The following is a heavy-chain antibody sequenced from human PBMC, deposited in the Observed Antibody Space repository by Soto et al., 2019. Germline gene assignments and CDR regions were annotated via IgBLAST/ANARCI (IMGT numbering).Heavy chain of an antibody. V-gene: IGHV4-34*01. D-gene: IGHD2-15*01. Sequence: KPSETLSLTCAVYGGSFSGYYWSWIRQPPGKGLEWIGEINHSGSTNYNPSLKSRVTISVDTPKNQFSLKLSSVTAADTAVYYCARLVVVVAATESRYYYYGMDVWGQGTTVTVSS. CDR2: INHSGST. J-gene: IGHJ6*02. CDR3: ARLVVVVAATESRYYYYGMDV. CDR1: GGSFSGYY.